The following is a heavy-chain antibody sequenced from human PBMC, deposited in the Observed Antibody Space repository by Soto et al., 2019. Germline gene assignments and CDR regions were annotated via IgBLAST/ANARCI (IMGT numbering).Heavy chain of an antibody. CDR1: GFIVSSTY. J-gene: IGHJ3*02. V-gene: IGHV3-66*01. D-gene: IGHD2-15*01. CDR2: ISNGGDT. CDR3: AREPRYCRGGSCSITGDAYDI. Sequence: EVQLVESGGGLVQPGGSLRLSCAASGFIVSSTYMSWVRQAPGKGLEWVSVISNGGDTHYADSVKGRFSLSRDISNNTLHPQMSSLSTEDTAVYYCAREPRYCRGGSCSITGDAYDIWGKGTMVNVAS.